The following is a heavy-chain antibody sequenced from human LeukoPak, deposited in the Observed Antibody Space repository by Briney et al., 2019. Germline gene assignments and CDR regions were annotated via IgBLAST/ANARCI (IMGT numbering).Heavy chain of an antibody. CDR2: ISSSSSYI. Sequence: GGSLRLSCAASGFTFSSYSMNWVRQAPGKGLEWVSSISSSSSYIYYADSVKGRFTISRDNAKNSLYLQMNSLRAEDTAVYYCARGDGGSYYPLYYYYYMDVWDKGTTVTVSS. CDR1: GFTFSSYS. J-gene: IGHJ6*03. D-gene: IGHD1-26*01. CDR3: ARGDGGSYYPLYYYYYMDV. V-gene: IGHV3-21*01.